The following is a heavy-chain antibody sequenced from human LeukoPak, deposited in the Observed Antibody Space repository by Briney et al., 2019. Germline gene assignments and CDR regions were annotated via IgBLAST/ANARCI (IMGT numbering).Heavy chain of an antibody. D-gene: IGHD5-24*01. CDR2: ISGSGGSI. CDR1: RFTFSSYA. J-gene: IGHJ6*04. CDR3: ARVRWAAQEMDV. Sequence: PGGSLRLSCAASRFTFSSYAMNWVRQAPGKGLEWVSAISGSGGSIYYTDSVKGRFTISRDNSKNTLFLQMNSLRAEDTAVYYCARVRWAAQEMDVWGKGTTVTVSS. V-gene: IGHV3-23*01.